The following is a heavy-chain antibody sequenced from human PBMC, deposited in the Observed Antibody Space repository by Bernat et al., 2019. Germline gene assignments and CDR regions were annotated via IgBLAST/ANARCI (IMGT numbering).Heavy chain of an antibody. D-gene: IGHD5-12*01. CDR2: IYYSGST. CDR1: GGSVSSGSYY. CDR3: ARVSSGYDGGYFDY. J-gene: IGHJ4*02. Sequence: QVQLQESGPGLVKPSETLSLTCTVSGGSVSSGSYYWSWIRQPPGKGLEWIGYIYYSGSTNYNPSLKSRVTISVDTSKNQFSLKLSSVTAADTAVYYCARVSSGYDGGYFDYWGQGTLVTVSS. V-gene: IGHV4-61*01.